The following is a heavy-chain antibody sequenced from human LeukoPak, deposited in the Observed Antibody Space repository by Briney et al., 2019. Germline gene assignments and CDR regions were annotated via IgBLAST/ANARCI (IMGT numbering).Heavy chain of an antibody. CDR2: ISYDGSNK. D-gene: IGHD5-18*01. CDR3: ARDRDSGYSYGTDAFDI. CDR1: GFTFSSYA. Sequence: GGSLRLSCAASGFTFSSYAMHWVRQAPGKGLEWVAVISYDGSNKYYADSVTGRFTISRDNSKNTLYLQMNSLRAEDTAVYYCARDRDSGYSYGTDAFDIWGQGTMVTVSS. J-gene: IGHJ3*02. V-gene: IGHV3-30-3*01.